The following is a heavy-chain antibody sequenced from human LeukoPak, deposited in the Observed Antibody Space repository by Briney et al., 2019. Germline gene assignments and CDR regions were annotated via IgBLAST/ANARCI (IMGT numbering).Heavy chain of an antibody. CDR1: GFPFETNA. CDR3: AKDWIQFNRVFDCFDS. Sequence: LPGGSLRLSCATSGFPFETNAMSWVRQAPGKGLEWVATIGNTETFYADSVTGRFTISRDNSKNTVNLQMNGLRVEDTAIYYCAKDWIQFNRVFDCFDSWGQGTLVTVSS. V-gene: IGHV3-23*01. D-gene: IGHD5-18*01. CDR2: IGNTET. J-gene: IGHJ4*02.